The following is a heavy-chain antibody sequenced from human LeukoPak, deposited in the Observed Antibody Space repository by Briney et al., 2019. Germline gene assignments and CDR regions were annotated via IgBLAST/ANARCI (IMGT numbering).Heavy chain of an antibody. Sequence: PGRSLRLSCAASGFPFGSYGMHWVRQAPGKGLEWVAATSHDEGNKYYADSVKGRFTISRDNSRNTLYLEVNSLRTDDTAVYYCARGPGLAMGKGYFDYCGQGTLVTVSS. CDR2: TSHDEGNK. V-gene: IGHV3-30*03. CDR1: GFPFGSYG. J-gene: IGHJ4*02. D-gene: IGHD5-18*01. CDR3: ARGPGLAMGKGYFDY.